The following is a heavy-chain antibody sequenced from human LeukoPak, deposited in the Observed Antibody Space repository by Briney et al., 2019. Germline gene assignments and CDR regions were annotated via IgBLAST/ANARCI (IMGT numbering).Heavy chain of an antibody. CDR1: GFTFSSYA. CDR2: ISYDGSNK. J-gene: IGHJ3*02. D-gene: IGHD1-26*01. Sequence: PGGSLRLSCAASGFTFSSYAMHWVRQAPGKGLEWVAVISYDGSNKYYADSVKGRFTISRDNSKNTLYLQMGSLRAEDMAVYYCARDLSGSYFRGAFDIWGQGTMVTVSS. V-gene: IGHV3-30*14. CDR3: ARDLSGSYFRGAFDI.